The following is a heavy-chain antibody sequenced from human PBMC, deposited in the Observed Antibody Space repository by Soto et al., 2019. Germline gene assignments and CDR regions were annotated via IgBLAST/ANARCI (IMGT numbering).Heavy chain of an antibody. CDR3: ASXXXXXYYYGMDV. CDR1: GGTFSSYT. CDR2: IIPILGIA. J-gene: IGHJ6*02. V-gene: IGHV1-69*02. Sequence: QVQLVQSGAEVKKPGSSVKVSCKASGGTFSSYTISWVRQAPGQGLEWMGRIIPILGIANYEQKFQGRVXXTXXXXTXTXXXEXXXXXXXXTAVYYCASXXXXXYYYGMDVWGQGTTVTVSS.